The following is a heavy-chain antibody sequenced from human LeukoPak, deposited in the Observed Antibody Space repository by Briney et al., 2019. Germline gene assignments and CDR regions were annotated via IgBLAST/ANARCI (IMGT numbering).Heavy chain of an antibody. V-gene: IGHV4-59*02. CDR1: GASVSSSH. Sequence: SETLSLTCVVSGASVSSSHWNWIRQLPGKGLEWIGCLSYTGKTDYNPSLTSRVTISLDTSKNQVSLQLRSVTAADTAVYYCSEGYFEPFDHWGQGTLVTVSS. CDR2: LSYTGKT. J-gene: IGHJ4*02. D-gene: IGHD2/OR15-2a*01. CDR3: SEGYFEPFDH.